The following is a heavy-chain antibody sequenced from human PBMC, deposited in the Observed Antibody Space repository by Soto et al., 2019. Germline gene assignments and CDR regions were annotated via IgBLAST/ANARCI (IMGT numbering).Heavy chain of an antibody. CDR2: ISSTTNYI. J-gene: IGHJ4*02. CDR3: ARESEDLTSNFDY. V-gene: IGHV3-21*06. Sequence: GGSLRLPCAASGFTFTRYSMNWVRQAPGKGLEWVSSISSTTNYIYYGDSMKGRFTISRDNAKNSLYLEMNSLRAEDTAVYYCARESEDLTSNFDYWGQGTLVTVSS. CDR1: GFTFTRYS.